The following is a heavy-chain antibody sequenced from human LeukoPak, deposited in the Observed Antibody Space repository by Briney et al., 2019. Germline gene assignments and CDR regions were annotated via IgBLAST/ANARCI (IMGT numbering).Heavy chain of an antibody. CDR2: IWYDGSNK. CDR1: GFTFSSYG. CDR3: AGTAMVSYWFDP. D-gene: IGHD5-18*01. J-gene: IGHJ5*02. V-gene: IGHV3-33*01. Sequence: GGSLRLSCAASGFTFSSYGMHWVRQAPGKGLEWVAVIWYDGSNKYYAGSVKGRFTISRDNSKNTLYLQMNSLRAEDTAVYYCAGTAMVSYWFDPWGQGTLVTVSS.